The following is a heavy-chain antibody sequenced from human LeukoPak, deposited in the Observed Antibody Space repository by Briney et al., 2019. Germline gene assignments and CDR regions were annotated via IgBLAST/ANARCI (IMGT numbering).Heavy chain of an antibody. CDR1: GDTVSSNSAA. J-gene: IGHJ5*02. V-gene: IGHV6-1*01. Sequence: SQTLSLTCAISGDTVSSNSAAWNWIRQSPSRGLEWLVRTYYRSKWYNDYAVSVKSRITINPDTSKHQFSLQLNSVTPEDTAVYYCARVITMVRGVIPWFDPWGQGTLVTVSS. CDR2: TYYRSKWYN. CDR3: ARVITMVRGVIPWFDP. D-gene: IGHD3-10*01.